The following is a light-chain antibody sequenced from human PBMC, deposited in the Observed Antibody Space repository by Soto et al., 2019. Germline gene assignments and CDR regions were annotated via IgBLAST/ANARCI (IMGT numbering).Light chain of an antibody. V-gene: IGKV1-5*03. CDR2: KAS. J-gene: IGKJ3*01. CDR1: QTISSW. CDR3: QHYNSYSEA. Sequence: DILITQSPSTLSGSVGDRVTTTCRASQTISSWLAWYQQKPGQAPKLLIYKASTLESGVPSRFSGSGSGAEFTLTISSLQPDDFATYYCQHYNSYSEAFGPGTKVDI.